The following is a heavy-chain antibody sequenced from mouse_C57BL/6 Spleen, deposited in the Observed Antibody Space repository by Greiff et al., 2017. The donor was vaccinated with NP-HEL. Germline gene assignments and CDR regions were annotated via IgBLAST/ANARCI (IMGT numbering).Heavy chain of an antibody. Sequence: QVQLQQSGPGLVQPSQSLSITCTVSGFSLTSYGVHWVRQSPGKGLEWLGVIWRGGSTDYNAAFMSRLSITKDNSKRQVFFKMNSLQADDTAIYYCAKNAVVAYYAMDYWGQGTSVTVSS. CDR3: AKNAVVAYYAMDY. CDR1: GFSLTSYG. D-gene: IGHD1-1*01. J-gene: IGHJ4*01. V-gene: IGHV2-5*01. CDR2: IWRGGST.